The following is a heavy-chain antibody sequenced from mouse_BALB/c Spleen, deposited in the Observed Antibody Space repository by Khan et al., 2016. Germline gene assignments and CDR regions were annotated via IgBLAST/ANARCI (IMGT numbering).Heavy chain of an antibody. J-gene: IGHJ4*01. V-gene: IGHV3-2*02. D-gene: IGHD1-1*01. CDR3: ARSDYGDKDAIGY. CDR1: GYSITSDYA. Sequence: EVQLQESGPGLVKPSQSLSLTCTVTGYSITSDYAWNWIRQFPGNRLEWMGYISYSGSTSYNPYLKSRISITRDTSKNQFFLQLNSVTSEDTATYYCARSDYGDKDAIGYWGQGTSVTVSS. CDR2: ISYSGST.